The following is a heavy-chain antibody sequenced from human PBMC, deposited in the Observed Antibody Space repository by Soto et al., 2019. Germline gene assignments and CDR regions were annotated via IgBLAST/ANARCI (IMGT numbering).Heavy chain of an antibody. Sequence: PSETLSLTCAVSGYSISGGYYWGWLRQPPGMGLEWIATMHHSGSTYYNPSLKSRVTISLDTSKNQFSLNLRYVTDADTDVYYCAKTWGQGYYYFGLDVWGQGTTVTVSS. V-gene: IGHV4-38-2*01. CDR3: AKTWGQGYYYFGLDV. CDR2: MHHSGST. CDR1: GYSISGGYY. D-gene: IGHD3-16*01. J-gene: IGHJ6*02.